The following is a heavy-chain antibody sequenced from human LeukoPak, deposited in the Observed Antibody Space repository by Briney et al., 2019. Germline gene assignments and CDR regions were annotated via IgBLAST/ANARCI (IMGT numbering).Heavy chain of an antibody. CDR1: GGTFSSYA. CDR3: ARDSSPYSSGWHFDY. J-gene: IGHJ4*02. D-gene: IGHD6-19*01. CDR2: IIPILGMA. V-gene: IGHV1-69*04. Sequence: SVKVSCKASGGTFSSYAISWVRQAPGQGLEWMGRIIPILGMANYAQKFQGRVTITADKSTSTAYMELSSLRSEDTAVYYCARDSSPYSSGWHFDYWGQGTLVTVSS.